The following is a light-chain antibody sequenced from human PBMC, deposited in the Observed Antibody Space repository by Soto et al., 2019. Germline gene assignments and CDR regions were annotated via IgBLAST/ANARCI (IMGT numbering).Light chain of an antibody. V-gene: IGKV1-5*03. CDR2: KAS. CDR3: QQYNTYSGA. Sequence: DIQMTQSPSTLSASVGDRVTITCRASQSISSWLAWYQQKPGKAPKLLIHKASILRSGVPSRFSGSGSGTEFTLTISSLQPDDFATYYCQQYNTYSGAFGQGTNVDIK. CDR1: QSISSW. J-gene: IGKJ1*01.